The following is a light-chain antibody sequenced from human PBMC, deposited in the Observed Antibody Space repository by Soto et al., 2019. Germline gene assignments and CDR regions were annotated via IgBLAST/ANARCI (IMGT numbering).Light chain of an antibody. CDR3: QQSYSTPWK. Sequence: DIQMTESTSSLSASVGDRVTITCRASQSISRYLNWYQQKPGKATKLLIYAASSLQSGVPSRFSGSGSGTDFTLTISSLQPEDFATYYWQQSYSTPWKFGQGAKVEIK. V-gene: IGKV1-39*01. CDR1: QSISRY. CDR2: AAS. J-gene: IGKJ1*01.